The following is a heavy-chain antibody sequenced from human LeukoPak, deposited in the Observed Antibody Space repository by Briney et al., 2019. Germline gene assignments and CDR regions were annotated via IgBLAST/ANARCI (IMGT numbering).Heavy chain of an antibody. V-gene: IGHV1-46*01. CDR2: INPSGGST. Sequence: ASVKVSCKASGYTFTSYYMHWVRQAPGQGLEWMGIINPSGGSTSYAQKFQGRVTMTRDMSTSTVYMELSSLRSEDTAVYYCARGGIVVVVAATHWFDPWGQGTLVTVSS. CDR3: ARGGIVVVVAATHWFDP. CDR1: GYTFTSYY. D-gene: IGHD2-15*01. J-gene: IGHJ5*02.